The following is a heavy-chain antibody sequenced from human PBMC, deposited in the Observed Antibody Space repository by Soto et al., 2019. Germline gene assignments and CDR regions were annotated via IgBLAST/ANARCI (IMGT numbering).Heavy chain of an antibody. Sequence: ASVKVSCKASTYTFTRYGISWVRQAPGQGLEWMGWISTYNSNTNYAQKFQGRVSMTTDTSTNTAYMELRSLTSDDTAVYYCARGGFCSSGSCALYSHDYFGMDVWGQGTTVTVSS. CDR2: ISTYNSNT. V-gene: IGHV1-18*01. CDR3: ARGGFCSSGSCALYSHDYFGMDV. J-gene: IGHJ6*02. CDR1: TYTFTRYG. D-gene: IGHD2-15*01.